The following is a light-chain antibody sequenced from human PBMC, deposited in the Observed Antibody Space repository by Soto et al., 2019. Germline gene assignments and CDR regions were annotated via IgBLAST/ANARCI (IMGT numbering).Light chain of an antibody. CDR3: QQHNGYSERM. CDR1: QTISSW. Sequence: DIQMTPSPSTLSASVGDRVTITCRASQTISSWLAWYQQKPGKAPKLLIYKASTLKSGVPSRFSGSGSGTEFTLTISSLQPDDFATYYCQQHNGYSERMFGQGTKVDIK. V-gene: IGKV1-5*03. J-gene: IGKJ1*01. CDR2: KAS.